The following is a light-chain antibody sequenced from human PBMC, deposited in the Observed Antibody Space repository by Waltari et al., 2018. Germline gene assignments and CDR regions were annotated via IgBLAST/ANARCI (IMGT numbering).Light chain of an antibody. CDR3: YSYAGTWV. CDR2: DVT. CDR1: GSDCGDYNY. V-gene: IGLV2-11*01. J-gene: IGLJ3*02. Sequence: QSALTQPRSVSGSPGQSVTISCTGTGSDCGDYNYVSWCQQHPGNAPKLVIYDVTQRPSGVPDRFSGSRSGNSASLTISGLQAEDEADYYCYSYAGTWVFGGGTKLTVL.